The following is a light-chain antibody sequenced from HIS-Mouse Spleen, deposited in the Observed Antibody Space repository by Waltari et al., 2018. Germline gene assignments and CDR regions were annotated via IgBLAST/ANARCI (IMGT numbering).Light chain of an antibody. Sequence: SYELTQPPSVSVSPGQTARITCSGDALPKKYAYWYQQKSGQAPALVIHEDSKRPSGTTERFSGSSSGTMATLTISGAQVEDEADYYCYSTDSSGNHRVFGGGTKLTVL. V-gene: IGLV3-10*01. CDR2: EDS. J-gene: IGLJ2*01. CDR3: YSTDSSGNHRV. CDR1: ALPKKY.